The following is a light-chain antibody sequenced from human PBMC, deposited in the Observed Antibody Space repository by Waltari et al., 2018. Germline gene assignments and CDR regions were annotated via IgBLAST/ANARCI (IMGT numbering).Light chain of an antibody. Sequence: QSALTQPPSASGSPGQSVTISCTGTSSDVGGYDYVSWYQQHPGKAPKLMISEAYKRPSGVPDRFSGSKSGTTASLTVSGLQAEDEADYYCSSYAGSNNFVVFGGGTKLTVL. V-gene: IGLV2-8*01. CDR1: SSDVGGYDY. J-gene: IGLJ2*01. CDR3: SSYAGSNNFVV. CDR2: EAY.